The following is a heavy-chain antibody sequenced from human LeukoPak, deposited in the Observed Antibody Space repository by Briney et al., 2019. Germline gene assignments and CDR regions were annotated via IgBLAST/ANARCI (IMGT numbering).Heavy chain of an antibody. V-gene: IGHV4-4*02. CDR2: IYHTGIT. Sequence: SGTLSLTCAVSGGSISSSNWWSWVRQPPGKGLEWIGEIYHTGITNYNPSLESRVTILVDKSKNQFSLKLSSVTAADTAVYYCARNGYGFEYFQYWGQGTLVTVSS. CDR1: GGSISSSNW. CDR3: ARNGYGFEYFQY. J-gene: IGHJ1*01. D-gene: IGHD5-18*01.